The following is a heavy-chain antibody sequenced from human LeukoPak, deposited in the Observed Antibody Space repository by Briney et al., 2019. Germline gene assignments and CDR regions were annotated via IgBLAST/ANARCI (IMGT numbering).Heavy chain of an antibody. CDR3: ARGRDGYNLVDAFDI. Sequence: PGGSLRLSCAASGFTFSSYWMNWVRQAPGKGLEWVANIKQDGSEKYYVDSVKGRFTISRDNVKNSLYLQMNSLRAEDTAVYYCARGRDGYNLVDAFDIWGQGILVIVSS. V-gene: IGHV3-7*01. D-gene: IGHD5-24*01. CDR1: GFTFSSYW. J-gene: IGHJ3*02. CDR2: IKQDGSEK.